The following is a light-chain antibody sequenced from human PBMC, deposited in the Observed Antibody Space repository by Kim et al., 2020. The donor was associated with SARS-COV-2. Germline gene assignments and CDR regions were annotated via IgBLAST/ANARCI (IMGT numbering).Light chain of an antibody. CDR2: DVS. Sequence: GAPGQSITISCTGTSSDVGGYNYVSWYQQHPGKAPKLMIYDVSKRPSGVSNRFSGSKSGNTASLTISGLQAEDEADYYCSSYTSSSTYVFGTGTKV. V-gene: IGLV2-14*04. CDR1: SSDVGGYNY. J-gene: IGLJ1*01. CDR3: SSYTSSSTYV.